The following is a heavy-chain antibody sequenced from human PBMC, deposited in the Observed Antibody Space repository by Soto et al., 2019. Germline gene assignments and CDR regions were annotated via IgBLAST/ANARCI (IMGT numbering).Heavy chain of an antibody. CDR3: ARGIAAAGTFAFDI. J-gene: IGHJ3*02. CDR2: MNPNSGNT. D-gene: IGHD6-13*01. Sequence: ASVKVSCKASGYTFTSYDINWVRQATGQGLEWMGWMNPNSGNTGYVQKFQGRVTMTRNTSISTAYMELSSLRSEDTAVYYCARGIAAAGTFAFDIWGQGTMVTVSS. CDR1: GYTFTSYD. V-gene: IGHV1-8*02.